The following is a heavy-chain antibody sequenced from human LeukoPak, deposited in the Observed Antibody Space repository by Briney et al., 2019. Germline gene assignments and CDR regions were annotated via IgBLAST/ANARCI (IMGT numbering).Heavy chain of an antibody. CDR3: RYFLPHFDY. J-gene: IGHJ4*02. CDR1: GLTFSNYA. CDR2: ISVSGGST. V-gene: IGHV3-23*01. D-gene: IGHD2/OR15-2a*01. Sequence: GRSLRLSCAASGLTFSNYAMKWVRQAPGKGLEWVSVISVSGGSTNYADYVKGRFTISRDNSKNTLYLQINSLIAEDTAVYYCRYFLPHFDYWGQGTLVSVSS.